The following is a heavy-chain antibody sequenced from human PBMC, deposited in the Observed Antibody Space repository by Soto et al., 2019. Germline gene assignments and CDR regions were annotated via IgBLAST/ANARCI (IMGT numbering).Heavy chain of an antibody. J-gene: IGHJ5*02. CDR2: IYDSGST. CDR3: ARGDTSLGVTIFGVTLGAFDP. V-gene: IGHV4-59*01. CDR1: GGSMSSYY. Sequence: PSETLSLTCSVSGGSMSSYYWSWIRQPPGKGLEWIAYIYDSGSTNYNPSLRSRVSISVDTSKNQFSLKLSSVTAADTAVYYCARGDTSLGVTIFGVTLGAFDPWGQGTLVTVSS. D-gene: IGHD3-3*01.